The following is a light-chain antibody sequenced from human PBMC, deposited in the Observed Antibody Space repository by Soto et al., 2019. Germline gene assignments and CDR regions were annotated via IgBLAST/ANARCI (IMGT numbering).Light chain of an antibody. J-gene: IGKJ4*01. CDR1: QIVSTK. V-gene: IGKV3-15*01. CDR2: DAS. CDR3: QQYNNWPLT. Sequence: EIVMTQSPATLSVSPGARATLSCRASQIVSTKLAWYQQKPGQAPRLLIYDASLRATGIPARFSGSGSGPEFTLTISSLQSEDFAVYYCQQYNNWPLTFGGGTKVEIK.